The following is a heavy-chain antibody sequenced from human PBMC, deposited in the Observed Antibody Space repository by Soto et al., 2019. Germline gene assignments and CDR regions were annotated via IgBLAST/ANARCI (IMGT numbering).Heavy chain of an antibody. V-gene: IGHV1-2*02. D-gene: IGHD3-3*01. CDR1: GYTFTGYY. CDR3: ARSLDYDFWSGYSYGMDV. J-gene: IGHJ6*02. Sequence: GASVKVSCKASGYTFTGYYMHWVRQAPGQGLEWMGWINPNSGGTNYAQKFQGRVTMTRDTSISTAYMELSRLRSDDTAVYYCARSLDYDFWSGYSYGMDVWGQGTTVTVSS. CDR2: INPNSGGT.